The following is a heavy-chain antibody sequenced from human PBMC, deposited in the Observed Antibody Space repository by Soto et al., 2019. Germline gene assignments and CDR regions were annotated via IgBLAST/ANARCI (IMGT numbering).Heavy chain of an antibody. CDR1: GYTFTGYY. V-gene: IGHV1-2*04. CDR2: INPNSGGT. D-gene: IGHD3-9*01. J-gene: IGHJ6*02. Sequence: ASVKVSCKASGYTFTGYYMHWVRQAPGQGLEWMGWINPNSGGTNYAQKFQGWVTMTRDTSISTAYMELSRLRSDDTAVYYCARSTGSHYYVMDVWGQGTTVTVSS. CDR3: ARSTGSHYYVMDV.